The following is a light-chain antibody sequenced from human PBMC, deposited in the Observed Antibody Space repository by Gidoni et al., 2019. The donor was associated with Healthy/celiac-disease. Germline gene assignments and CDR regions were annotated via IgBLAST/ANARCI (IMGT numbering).Light chain of an antibody. CDR1: QSISSY. Sequence: DIQMTQSPSSLSASVGDRVTITCRASQSISSYLNWYQQKPGKAPKLLIYAASSLQSGVLSRFSGSGSGTDFTLTISSLQPEDFATYYCQQRSTFGQGTKLEIK. CDR2: AAS. J-gene: IGKJ2*02. V-gene: IGKV1-39*01. CDR3: QQRST.